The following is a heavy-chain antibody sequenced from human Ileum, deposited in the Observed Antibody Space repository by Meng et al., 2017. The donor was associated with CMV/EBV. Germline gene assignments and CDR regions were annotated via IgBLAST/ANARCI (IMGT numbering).Heavy chain of an antibody. CDR2: INYRGSI. CDR3: VRGNWVSDF. D-gene: IGHD7-27*01. CDR1: ADSFTGYH. Sequence: QVQLKQWGAEVLKPSETLSLPPTVSADSFTGYHWTWIRQPPGKGPEWIGEINYRGSIHYNPSLESRVTISLDMSTNQLSLKLNSVTAADTAVYYCVRGNWVSDFWGQGTLVTVSS. J-gene: IGHJ4*02. V-gene: IGHV4-34*01.